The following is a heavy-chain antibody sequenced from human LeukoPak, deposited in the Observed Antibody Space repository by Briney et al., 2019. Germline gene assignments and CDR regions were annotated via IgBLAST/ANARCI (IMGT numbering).Heavy chain of an antibody. V-gene: IGHV1-2*02. D-gene: IGHD6-6*01. CDR3: ARDKQYVQFDS. J-gene: IGHJ4*02. Sequence: ASVKVSCKASGYTFTGDYMHWVRQAPGQVLEWMGWINPNSGGTNYAQNFQGRVTITRDTPSRTAFLEVTRLRTDDTAVYYCARDKQYVQFDSWGQGTLVTVSS. CDR2: INPNSGGT. CDR1: GYTFTGDY.